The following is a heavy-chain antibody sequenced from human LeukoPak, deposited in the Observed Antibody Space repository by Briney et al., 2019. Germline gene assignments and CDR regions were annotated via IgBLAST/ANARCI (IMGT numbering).Heavy chain of an antibody. CDR1: GFTFNDYA. V-gene: IGHV3-9*01. J-gene: IGHJ4*02. CDR2: ISWSSGSI. Sequence: GGSLRLSCAASGFTFNDYAIHWVRQAPGKGLEWVSGISWSSGSIGYADSVKGRFTISRDNAKNSLYLQMNTLRAEDTALYYCAKGIFFYGSGSYHDNPFDYWGQGTLVTVSS. D-gene: IGHD3-10*01. CDR3: AKGIFFYGSGSYHDNPFDY.